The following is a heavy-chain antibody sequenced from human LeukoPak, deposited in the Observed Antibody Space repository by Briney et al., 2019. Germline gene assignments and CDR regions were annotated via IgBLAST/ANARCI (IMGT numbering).Heavy chain of an antibody. CDR3: ARGYGSGSPFDY. D-gene: IGHD3-10*01. Sequence: GGSLRLSCAASGFTFSSYEMNWVRQAPGKGLEWVSYISSSGSTIYYADSVKGRFTISRDNPKNTLYLQMNSLRAEDTAVYYCARGYGSGSPFDYWGQGTLVTVSS. CDR1: GFTFSSYE. V-gene: IGHV3-48*03. CDR2: ISSSGSTI. J-gene: IGHJ4*02.